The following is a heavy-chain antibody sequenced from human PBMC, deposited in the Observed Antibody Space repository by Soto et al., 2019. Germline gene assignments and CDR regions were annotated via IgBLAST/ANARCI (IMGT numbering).Heavy chain of an antibody. CDR1: GFSLSTSGVG. Sequence: QITLKESGPTLVKPTQTLTLTCNFSGFSLSTSGVGVGWIRQPPGKALEWLALIYWDDDKRYNPSLKSRLTIPKDTSKNQVVLTMTNMDPVDTATYYCAHRPSPVGATRFYYFDYWSQGPLVTVSS. V-gene: IGHV2-5*02. CDR2: IYWDDDK. J-gene: IGHJ4*02. CDR3: AHRPSPVGATRFYYFDY. D-gene: IGHD1-26*01.